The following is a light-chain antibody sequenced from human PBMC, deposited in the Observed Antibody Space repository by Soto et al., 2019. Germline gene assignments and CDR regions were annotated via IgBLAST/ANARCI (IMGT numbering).Light chain of an antibody. CDR1: SSDAGGYNY. J-gene: IGLJ1*01. CDR2: DVS. CDR3: CSYAGSSYV. Sequence: QSVLTQPRSVSGSPGQSVTISCTGTSSDAGGYNYVSWYQQHPGKAPKLMIYDVSKRPSGVPDRFSGSKSGNTASLTISGLQAEDEADYYCCSYAGSSYVFGTGTKLTVL. V-gene: IGLV2-11*01.